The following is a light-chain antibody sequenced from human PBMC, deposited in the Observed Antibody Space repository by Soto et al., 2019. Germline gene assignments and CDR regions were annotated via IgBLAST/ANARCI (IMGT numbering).Light chain of an antibody. CDR3: QQYNNWPPGF. CDR2: GAS. V-gene: IGKV3-15*01. Sequence: EIVMTQSPATLSVSPGERATLSCRASQSVSSNLAWYQQKPGQAPRLLIYGASTRATGIPARFSGSGSGTEFTLTITSLQSENFAVYYCQQYNNWPPGFFGGVTKVVIK. CDR1: QSVSSN. J-gene: IGKJ4*01.